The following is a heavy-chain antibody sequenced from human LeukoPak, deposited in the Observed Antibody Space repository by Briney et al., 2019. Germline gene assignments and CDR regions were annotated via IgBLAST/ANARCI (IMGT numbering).Heavy chain of an antibody. V-gene: IGHV1-24*01. CDR1: GYTLTELS. J-gene: IGHJ3*02. D-gene: IGHD3-9*01. Sequence: RASVKVSCKVSGYTLTELSMHWVRQAPGKGLEWMGGFDPEDGETIYAQKFQGRVTMTEDTSTDTAYMELSSLRSEDTAVYYCATDRGGYDILTGYPRDAFDIWGQGTMVTVSS. CDR3: ATDRGGYDILTGYPRDAFDI. CDR2: FDPEDGET.